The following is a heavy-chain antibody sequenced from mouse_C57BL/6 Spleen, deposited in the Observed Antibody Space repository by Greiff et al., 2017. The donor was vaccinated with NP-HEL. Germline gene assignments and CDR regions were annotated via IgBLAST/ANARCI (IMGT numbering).Heavy chain of an antibody. V-gene: IGHV1-69*01. J-gene: IGHJ1*03. D-gene: IGHD2-1*01. CDR3: ARTGGNSWYCDV. Sequence: VQLQQSGAELVMPGASVKLSCKASGYTFTSYWMHWVKQRPGQGLEWIGEIDPSDSYTNYNQTFKGKSTLTVDKSSSTAYMQLSSLTSEDSAVYYCARTGGNSWYCDVWGTGTTVTVSS. CDR1: GYTFTSYW. CDR2: IDPSDSYT.